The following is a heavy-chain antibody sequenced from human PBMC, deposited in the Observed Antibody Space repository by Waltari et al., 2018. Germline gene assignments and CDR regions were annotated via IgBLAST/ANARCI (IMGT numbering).Heavy chain of an antibody. CDR3: ATMVRGKYYYYGMDV. CDR1: GFTFSSYG. CDR2: IRYDGSNK. J-gene: IGHJ6*02. Sequence: QVQLVESGGGVVQPGGSLRLSCAASGFTFSSYGMHWVRQAPGKGLEWVAFIRYDGSNKYYADSGKGRFTISRDNSKNTLYLQMNSLRAEDTAVYYCATMVRGKYYYYGMDVWGQGTTVTVSS. D-gene: IGHD3-10*01. V-gene: IGHV3-30*02.